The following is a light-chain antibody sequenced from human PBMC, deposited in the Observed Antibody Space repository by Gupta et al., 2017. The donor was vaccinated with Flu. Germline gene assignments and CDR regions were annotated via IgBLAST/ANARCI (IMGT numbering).Light chain of an antibody. CDR2: GAS. Sequence: EIVLTQSPGTLSLSPGERATLSCRASQTVSSTYLAWYQQKPGQAPRLLIYGASNRATDIPDRCACRGSGTDFTLTISRLEPEDFAIYYCYQYPNAPGFGQGTKVEIK. J-gene: IGKJ1*01. CDR1: QTVSSTY. CDR3: YQYPNAPG. V-gene: IGKV3-20*01.